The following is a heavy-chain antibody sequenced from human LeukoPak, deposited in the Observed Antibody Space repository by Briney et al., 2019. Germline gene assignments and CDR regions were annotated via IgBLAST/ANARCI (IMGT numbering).Heavy chain of an antibody. CDR3: ARWESGSYLVLDY. D-gene: IGHD1-26*01. CDR2: IGGSRSTI. CDR1: GFTFSVYS. J-gene: IGHJ4*02. Sequence: PGGSLRLSCVASGFTFSVYSMTWVRQAPGKGLEWVPYIGGSRSTIYYADSVKGRFTISRDNAKNSLYLQMDSLRDEDTAVYYCARWESGSYLVLDYWGQGTLVTVSS. V-gene: IGHV3-48*02.